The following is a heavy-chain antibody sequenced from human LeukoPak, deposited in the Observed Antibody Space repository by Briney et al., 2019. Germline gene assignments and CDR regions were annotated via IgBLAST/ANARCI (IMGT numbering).Heavy chain of an antibody. D-gene: IGHD4-11*01. CDR1: GFTFSSYS. V-gene: IGHV3-21*01. CDR2: ISYSSSYI. CDR3: GTYSINNAREFQY. J-gene: IGHJ1*01. Sequence: GGSLRLSCAASGFTFSSYSMNWVRQAPGKGLEWVSSISYSSSYIYFADSVKGRFTISRDNAKNSLYLQMNSLGVDDTAVYYCGTYSINNAREFQYWGQGTLVSVPS.